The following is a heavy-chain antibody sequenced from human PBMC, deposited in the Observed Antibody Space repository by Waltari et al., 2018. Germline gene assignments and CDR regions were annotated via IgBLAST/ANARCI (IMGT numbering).Heavy chain of an antibody. D-gene: IGHD2-15*01. CDR2: FDPEDGET. V-gene: IGHV1-24*01. CDR1: GYTLTELS. Sequence: QVQLVQSGAEVKKPGASVKVSCKVSGYTLTELSMHWVRQAPGKGLEWMGGFDPEDGETIYAQKFQGGVTMTEDTSTDTAYMELSSLRSEETAVYYCATGPPWVVPTGYFDYWGQGTLVTVSS. CDR3: ATGPPWVVPTGYFDY. J-gene: IGHJ4*02.